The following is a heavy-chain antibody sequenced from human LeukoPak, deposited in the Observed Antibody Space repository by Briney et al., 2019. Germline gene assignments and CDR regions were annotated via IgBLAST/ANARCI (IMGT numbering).Heavy chain of an antibody. D-gene: IGHD6-13*01. CDR2: MNPNSGNT. V-gene: IGHV1-8*01. Sequence: ASVKVSCKASGYTFTSYDINWVRQATGQGLEWMGWMNPNSGNTGYAQKFQGRVTMTRTTSISTAYMELSSLRSEDTAVYYCAVTGYSSSWYGSYYYYGMDVWGQGTTVTVSS. CDR1: GYTFTSYD. CDR3: AVTGYSSSWYGSYYYYGMDV. J-gene: IGHJ6*02.